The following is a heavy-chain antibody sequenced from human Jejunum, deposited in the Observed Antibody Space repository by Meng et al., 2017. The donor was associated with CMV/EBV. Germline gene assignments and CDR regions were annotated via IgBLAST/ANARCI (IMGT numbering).Heavy chain of an antibody. CDR1: SITSGEYC. CDR3: ANYYYDTSGHNWIDP. Sequence: SITSGEYCCSWIRQSPGKGLEWIGNIYYSGTTYYNPSLKSRVTISVDTSRNQFSLNLTSVTVADTAVYYCANYYYDTSGHNWIDPWGRGARVTVSS. V-gene: IGHV4-30-4*08. D-gene: IGHD3-22*01. CDR2: IYYSGTT. J-gene: IGHJ5*02.